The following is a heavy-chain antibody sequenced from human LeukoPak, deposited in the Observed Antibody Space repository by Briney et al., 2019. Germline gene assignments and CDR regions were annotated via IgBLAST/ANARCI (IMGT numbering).Heavy chain of an antibody. V-gene: IGHV1-18*01. CDR2: ISAYNGNT. CDR3: ARAWKSTVVTYYFDY. Sequence: ASVKVSCKASGYTFTSYGISWVRQAPGQGLEWMGWISAYNGNTNYAQKLQGRVTMTTDTSTSTAYMELRSLRSDDTAVYYCARAWKSTVVTYYFDYWGQGTLVTVSS. CDR1: GYTFTSYG. J-gene: IGHJ4*02. D-gene: IGHD4-23*01.